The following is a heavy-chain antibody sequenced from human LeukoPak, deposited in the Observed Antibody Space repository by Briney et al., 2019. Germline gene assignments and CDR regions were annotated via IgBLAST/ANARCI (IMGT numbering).Heavy chain of an antibody. CDR2: INKDESAR. CDR3: ARGGYYTFDS. V-gene: IGHV3-7*01. D-gene: IGHD3-3*01. CDR1: GFSFRDYW. Sequence: GGSLRLSCAASGFSFRDYWMNWVRQAPGKGLEWVASINKDESARYYVDSVKGRFTISRDNAKNSLYLQMNSLRVEDTAVYFCARGGYYTFDSWSQGTLVTVSS. J-gene: IGHJ4*02.